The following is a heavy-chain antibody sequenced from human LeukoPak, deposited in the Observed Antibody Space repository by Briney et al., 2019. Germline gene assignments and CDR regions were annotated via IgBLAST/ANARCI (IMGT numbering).Heavy chain of an antibody. CDR3: ARGYSGYDVEFDY. D-gene: IGHD5-12*01. Sequence: RASVKVSCKASGGTFSSYAISWVRQAPGQGLEWMGGIIPIFGTANYAQKFQGRVTITADESTSTAYMELSSLRSDDTAVYYCARGYSGYDVEFDYWGQGTLVTVSS. V-gene: IGHV1-69*13. CDR1: GGTFSSYA. J-gene: IGHJ4*02. CDR2: IIPIFGTA.